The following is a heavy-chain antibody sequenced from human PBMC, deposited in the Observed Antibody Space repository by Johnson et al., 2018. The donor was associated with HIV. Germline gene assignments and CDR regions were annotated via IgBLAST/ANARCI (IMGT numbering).Heavy chain of an antibody. Sequence: VQLVESGGGVVRPGGSLRLSCAASGFTVNSNYINWVRQAPGKGLECVSGIYSGGRTYYADSVQGRFTISSDNSKNTLYLQMNSLRADDTAVYFCARDRRYYDSSGYYHDAFDIWGQGTMVTVSS. D-gene: IGHD3-22*01. CDR3: ARDRRYYDSSGYYHDAFDI. CDR1: GFTVNSNY. J-gene: IGHJ3*02. CDR2: IYSGGRT. V-gene: IGHV3-66*01.